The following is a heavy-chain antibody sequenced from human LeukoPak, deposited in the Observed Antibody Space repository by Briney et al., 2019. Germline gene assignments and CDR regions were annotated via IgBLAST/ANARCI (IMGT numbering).Heavy chain of an antibody. Sequence: SETLSLTCTVSGGSISSSSYYWGWIRQPPGKGLEWIGSIYYSGSTYYNASLKSRVTMSVDTSKNQFSLKLTSVTAADTAVYFCAREVYGSGSTYDYWGQGTLVTVSS. CDR1: GGSISSSSYY. CDR3: AREVYGSGSTYDY. CDR2: IYYSGST. D-gene: IGHD3-10*01. V-gene: IGHV4-39*07. J-gene: IGHJ4*02.